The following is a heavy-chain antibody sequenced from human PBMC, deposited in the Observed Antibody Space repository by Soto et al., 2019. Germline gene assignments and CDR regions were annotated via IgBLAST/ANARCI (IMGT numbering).Heavy chain of an antibody. CDR1: GYTFTSYG. CDR2: ISAYNGNT. V-gene: IGHV1-18*04. CDR3: AADRYYYDSSGPYDAFDI. J-gene: IGHJ3*02. D-gene: IGHD3-22*01. Sequence: GASVKVSCKASGYTFTSYGIRWVRQAPGQGLEWMGWISAYNGNTNYAQKFQERVTITRDMSTSTAYMELSSLRSEDTAVYYCAADRYYYDSSGPYDAFDIWGQGTMVTVSS.